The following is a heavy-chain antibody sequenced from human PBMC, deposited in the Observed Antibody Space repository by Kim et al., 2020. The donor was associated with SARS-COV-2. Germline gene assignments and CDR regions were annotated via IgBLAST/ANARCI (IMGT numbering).Heavy chain of an antibody. CDR2: INAGNGNT. V-gene: IGHV1-3*01. Sequence: ASVKVSCKASGYTFTSYAMHWVRQAPGQRLEWMGWINAGNGNTKYSQKFQGRVTITRDTSASTAYMELSSLRSEDTAVYYCARDHSPVTMITFGGVIYYGMDVWGQGTTVTVSS. CDR3: ARDHSPVTMITFGGVIYYGMDV. J-gene: IGHJ6*02. D-gene: IGHD3-16*01. CDR1: GYTFTSYA.